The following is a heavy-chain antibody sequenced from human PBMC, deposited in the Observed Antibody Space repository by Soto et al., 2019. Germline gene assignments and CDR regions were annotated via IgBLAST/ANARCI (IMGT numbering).Heavy chain of an antibody. V-gene: IGHV3-30*18. D-gene: IGHD6-6*01. CDR1: GFTFSSYG. CDR2: ISYDGSNK. J-gene: IGHJ4*02. CDR3: AKEKGDSSSSSFDY. Sequence: GGSLRLSCAASGFTFSSYGMHWVRQAPGKGLEWVAVISYDGSNKYYADSVKGRFTISRDNSKNTLYLQMNSLRAEDTAVYYCAKEKGDSSSSSFDYWGQGTLVTVSS.